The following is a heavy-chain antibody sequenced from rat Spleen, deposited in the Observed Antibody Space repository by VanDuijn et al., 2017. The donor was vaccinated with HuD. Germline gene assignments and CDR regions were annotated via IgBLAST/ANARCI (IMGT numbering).Heavy chain of an antibody. CDR2: IDTGGSST. Sequence: EVQLVESGGGLVQPGRSLKLSCAASGFTFSHYDMAWVRQAPAKGLEWVASIDTGGSSTYYRQSVKGRFTISRDNAKSTLYLRMDSLRSEDTATYYCTRKGELWGQGVMVTVSS. J-gene: IGHJ2*01. CDR3: TRKGEL. CDR1: GFTFSHYD. D-gene: IGHD5-1*01. V-gene: IGHV5S23*01.